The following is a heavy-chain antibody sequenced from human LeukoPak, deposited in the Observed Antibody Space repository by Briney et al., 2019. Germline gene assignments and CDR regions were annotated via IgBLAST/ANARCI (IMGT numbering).Heavy chain of an antibody. V-gene: IGHV4-59*01. CDR3: ARDYKKYYFDY. Sequence: SETLSLTCTVSGGSISSYYWSWIRQPPGKGLEWIGYIYYSGSTNYNPSLKSRVTISVDTSENQFSLKLSSVTAADTAVYYCARDYKKYYFDYWGQGTLVTVSS. CDR2: IYYSGST. J-gene: IGHJ4*02. D-gene: IGHD5-24*01. CDR1: GGSISSYY.